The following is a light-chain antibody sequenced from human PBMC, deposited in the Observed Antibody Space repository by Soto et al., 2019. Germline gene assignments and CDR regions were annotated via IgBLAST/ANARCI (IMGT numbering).Light chain of an antibody. CDR1: SSNIGAGYD. Sequence: QSVLTQPPSVSGAPGQRVTISCTGSSSNIGAGYDVHWYQQPPGTAPKLLIYGNNNRPSGVPDRFSGSKSGTSASLAITGLQAEDEADYYCQSYDSSLSAWVFGGGTQLTVL. CDR3: QSYDSSLSAWV. J-gene: IGLJ3*02. V-gene: IGLV1-40*01. CDR2: GNN.